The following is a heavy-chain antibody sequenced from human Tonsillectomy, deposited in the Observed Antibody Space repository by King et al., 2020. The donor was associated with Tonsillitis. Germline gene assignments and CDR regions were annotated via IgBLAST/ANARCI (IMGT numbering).Heavy chain of an antibody. V-gene: IGHV1-69*01. CDR3: ARVGEGGPSSYYGMDV. Sequence: VQLVESGAEVKKPGSSVKVSCKASGDTFSNYAISWVRQAPGQGLEWMGVIIPMFDTKNYAQKVQGRVTITADESRRTAYLELSSLRSEDTGVYYCARVGEGGPSSYYGMDVWGQGTTVTVSS. CDR2: IIPMFDTK. D-gene: IGHD3-16*01. J-gene: IGHJ6*02. CDR1: GDTFSNYA.